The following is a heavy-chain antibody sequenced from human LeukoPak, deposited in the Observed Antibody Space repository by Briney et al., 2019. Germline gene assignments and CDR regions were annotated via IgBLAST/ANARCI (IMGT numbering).Heavy chain of an antibody. V-gene: IGHV3-33*01. CDR3: TTEGYSGSYYYYYYGMDV. J-gene: IGHJ6*02. CDR1: GFTFSGYG. D-gene: IGHD3-10*01. Sequence: GGSLRLSCAASGFTFSGYGMHWVRQAPGKGLEWVAVIWYDGSNKYYTDSVKGRFTISRDNSKNTLYLQMDSLRAEDTAVYYCTTEGYSGSYYYYYYGMDVWGQGTTVTVSS. CDR2: IWYDGSNK.